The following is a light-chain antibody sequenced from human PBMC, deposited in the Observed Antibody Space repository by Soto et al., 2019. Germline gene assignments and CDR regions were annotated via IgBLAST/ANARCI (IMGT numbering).Light chain of an antibody. CDR2: KAS. CDR3: QQCTSYYT. Sequence: DIQMTQSPSTLSASVGDRVTFTCRASQNINSWVAWYQQRPGKAPKLLIYKASTLKSGVPSRFRGSGSGTEFTLTISSLQPDDFATYYCQQCTSYYTFGQGTKVDIK. J-gene: IGKJ2*01. V-gene: IGKV1-5*03. CDR1: QNINSW.